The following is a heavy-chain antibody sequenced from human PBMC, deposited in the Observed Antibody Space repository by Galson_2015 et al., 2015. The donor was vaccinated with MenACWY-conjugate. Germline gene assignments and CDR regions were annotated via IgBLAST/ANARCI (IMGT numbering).Heavy chain of an antibody. D-gene: IGHD2-2*01. CDR1: GYSFTSYW. V-gene: IGHV5-10-1*01. Sequence: QSGAEVKKPGESLRISCKGSGYSFTSYWISWVRQMPGKGLEWMGRIDPSDSYTNYSPSFQGHVTISADKSISTAYLQWSSLKASDTAMYYCARPYCSSTSCPSHNYGMDVWGQGTTVTVSS. J-gene: IGHJ6*02. CDR3: ARPYCSSTSCPSHNYGMDV. CDR2: IDPSDSYT.